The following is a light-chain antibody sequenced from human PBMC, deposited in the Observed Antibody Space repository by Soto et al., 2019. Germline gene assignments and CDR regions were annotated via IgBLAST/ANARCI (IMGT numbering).Light chain of an antibody. J-gene: IGLJ3*02. Sequence: QSALTQPPSVSGSPGQSVTISCTGTSTDFVSYNRVSWYQQPPGTAPKLLIHGNNNRPSGVPDRFSGSKSGTSASLAITGLQGEDEADYYCQSYDSSLSNWVFGGGTKVTVL. CDR1: STDFVSYNR. V-gene: IGLV2-18*02. CDR3: QSYDSSLSNWV. CDR2: GNN.